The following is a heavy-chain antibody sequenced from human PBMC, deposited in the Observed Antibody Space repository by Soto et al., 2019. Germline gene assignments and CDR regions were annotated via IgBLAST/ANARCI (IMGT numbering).Heavy chain of an antibody. CDR2: IIPIFGTA. Sequence: SVKVSCKASGGTFSGYAISWVRQAPGQGLEWMGGIIPIFGTANYAQKFQGRVTITADESTSTAYMELSSLRSEDTAVYYCARDNKVGSGSYTFFYYYYGMDVWGQGTTVTVSS. CDR1: GGTFSGYA. J-gene: IGHJ6*02. D-gene: IGHD3-10*01. V-gene: IGHV1-69*13. CDR3: ARDNKVGSGSYTFFYYYYGMDV.